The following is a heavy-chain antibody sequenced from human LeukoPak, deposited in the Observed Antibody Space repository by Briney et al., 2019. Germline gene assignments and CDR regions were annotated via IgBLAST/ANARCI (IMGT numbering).Heavy chain of an antibody. J-gene: IGHJ4*02. CDR3: ARESGYECFDY. CDR1: GFTFSSYW. Sequence: GGSLRLSCAASGFTFSSYWMHWVRQAPGKGLVWVSRINSDGSSTIYADSVKGRFTISRDNAKNTLYLQMNSLRAEDTAVYHCARESGYECFDYWGQGTLVTVSS. V-gene: IGHV3-74*01. CDR2: INSDGSST. D-gene: IGHD5-12*01.